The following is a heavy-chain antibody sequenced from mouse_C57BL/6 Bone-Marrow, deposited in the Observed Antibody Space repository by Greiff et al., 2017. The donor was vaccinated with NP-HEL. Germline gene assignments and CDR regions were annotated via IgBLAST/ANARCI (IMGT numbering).Heavy chain of an antibody. CDR2: INPNNGGT. CDR3: ARGGITTWYFDV. D-gene: IGHD1-1*01. V-gene: IGHV1-22*01. Sequence: DVQLQESGPELVKPGASVKMSCKASGYTFTDYNMHWVKQSHGKSLEWIGYINPNNGGTSYNQKFKGKATLTVNKSSSTAYMELRSLTSEDSAVYYCARGGITTWYFDVWGTGTTVTVSS. CDR1: GYTFTDYN. J-gene: IGHJ1*03.